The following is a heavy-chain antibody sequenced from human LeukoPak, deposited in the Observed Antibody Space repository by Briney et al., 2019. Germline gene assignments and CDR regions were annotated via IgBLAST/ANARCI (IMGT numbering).Heavy chain of an antibody. CDR2: ISGSGGST. CDR3: AKGAGITFGGVIAPDF. J-gene: IGHJ4*02. D-gene: IGHD3-16*02. V-gene: IGHV3-23*01. CDR1: GFTFSSYA. Sequence: GGSLRLSYAASGFTFSSYAMSWVRQAPGKGLEWVSAISGSGGSTYYADSVKGRFTISRDNSKNTLYLQMNSLRAEDTAVYYCAKGAGITFGGVIAPDFWGQGTLVTVSS.